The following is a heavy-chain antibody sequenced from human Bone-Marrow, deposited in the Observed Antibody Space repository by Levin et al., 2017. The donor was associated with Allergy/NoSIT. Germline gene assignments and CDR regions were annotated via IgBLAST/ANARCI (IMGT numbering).Heavy chain of an antibody. V-gene: IGHV3-21*06. Sequence: KSGGSLRLSCLGSGFSLSDYTMNWVRQAPGKGLEWVASISGSSSYIFYADSIKGRFTVSRDNSKNSVYLQMSSLSADDTAVYFCARDQDYGFLTGLGWFDPWGQGTQVTVSS. D-gene: IGHD3-9*01. J-gene: IGHJ5*02. CDR2: ISGSSSYI. CDR1: GFSLSDYT. CDR3: ARDQDYGFLTGLGWFDP.